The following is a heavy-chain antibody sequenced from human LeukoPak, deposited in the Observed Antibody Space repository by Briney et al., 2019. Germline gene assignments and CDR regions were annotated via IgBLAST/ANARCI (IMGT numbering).Heavy chain of an antibody. J-gene: IGHJ5*02. Sequence: KPSETLSLTCAVYGGSFSGYYWSWIRQPPGKGLEWIGEINHSGGTYYNPSLKSRVTISVDTSKNQFSLKLSSVTAADTAVYYCAVGIAAAADMPYNWFDPWGQGTLVTVSS. CDR3: AVGIAAAADMPYNWFDP. CDR1: GGSFSGYY. D-gene: IGHD6-13*01. V-gene: IGHV4-34*01. CDR2: INHSGGT.